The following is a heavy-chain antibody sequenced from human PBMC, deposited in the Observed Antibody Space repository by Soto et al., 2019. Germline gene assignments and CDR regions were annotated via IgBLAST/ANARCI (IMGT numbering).Heavy chain of an antibody. Sequence: GGSLRLSCAASGITFSSYAMHWVRQAPGKGLEYVPGLSSNGGSTYYANSVKGRFTISRDNSKNTLYLQMGSLRAEDMAVYYCARGRSGFYYFDYWGQGSLVTVSS. J-gene: IGHJ4*02. CDR3: ARGRSGFYYFDY. CDR2: LSSNGGST. D-gene: IGHD3-10*01. V-gene: IGHV3-64*01. CDR1: GITFSSYA.